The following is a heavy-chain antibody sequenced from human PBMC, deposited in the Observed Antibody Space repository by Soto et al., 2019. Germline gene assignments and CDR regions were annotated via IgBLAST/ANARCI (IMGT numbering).Heavy chain of an antibody. V-gene: IGHV1-69*01. D-gene: IGHD6-13*01. J-gene: IGHJ6*03. Sequence: QVQLVQSGAEVKKPGSSVKVSCKASGGTFSSYVISWVRQAPGQGLEWMGGIIPIFGTANYAQKFQGRVTITADESRSIAYMELSSLRSEDTAVYYCASHKRGIASAGKGFYYYMDVKGKGTTVAVSS. CDR1: GGTFSSYV. CDR3: ASHKRGIASAGKGFYYYMDV. CDR2: IIPIFGTA.